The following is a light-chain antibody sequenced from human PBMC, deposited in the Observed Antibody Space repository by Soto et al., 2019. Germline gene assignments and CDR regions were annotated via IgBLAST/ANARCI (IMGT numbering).Light chain of an antibody. CDR3: QQYDTLQFT. CDR1: QDISNY. J-gene: IGKJ3*01. CDR2: DAS. Sequence: DIQMTQSPSSLSASVGDRVTISCRASQDISNYLNWYQQKPGKAPKLLIYDASTLETGVPSRFSGSGSGTDFTFTISSLQPEDIGTYYCQQYDTLQFTFDPGTKVNIK. V-gene: IGKV1-33*01.